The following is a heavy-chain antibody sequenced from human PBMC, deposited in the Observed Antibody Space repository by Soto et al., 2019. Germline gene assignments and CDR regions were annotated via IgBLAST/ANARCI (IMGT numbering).Heavy chain of an antibody. CDR2: IYSGGST. V-gene: IGHV3-53*02. CDR3: ARAGCSGGSCYLDAFDI. Sequence: EVQLVETGGGLIQPGGSLRLSCAASGFTVSSNYMSWVRQAPGKGLEWVSVIYSGGSTYYADSVKGRFTISRDNSKNTLYLQMNSLRAEDTAVYYWARAGCSGGSCYLDAFDIWGQGTMVTVSS. CDR1: GFTVSSNY. J-gene: IGHJ3*02. D-gene: IGHD2-15*01.